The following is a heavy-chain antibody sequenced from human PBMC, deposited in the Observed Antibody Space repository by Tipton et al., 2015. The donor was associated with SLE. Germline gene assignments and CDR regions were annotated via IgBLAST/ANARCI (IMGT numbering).Heavy chain of an antibody. V-gene: IGHV4-34*01. J-gene: IGHJ4*02. Sequence: LRLSCTVYRGSFIGYYWTWIRQPPGKGLEWIGDINHSGSTNYNPSLKSRVTVSVDASKNQFSLKLSSVTAADTAVYYCASRSAYRVFAYWGQGTLVTVSS. CDR2: INHSGST. CDR3: ASRSAYRVFAY. CDR1: RGSFIGYY. D-gene: IGHD4-11*01.